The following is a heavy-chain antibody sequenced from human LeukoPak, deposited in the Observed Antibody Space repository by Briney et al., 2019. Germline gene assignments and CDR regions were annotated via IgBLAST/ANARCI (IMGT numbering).Heavy chain of an antibody. CDR2: ISSSSSYI. CDR3: ARDLSIVGATRAFDI. J-gene: IGHJ3*02. CDR1: GFTFSSYS. V-gene: IGHV3-21*01. Sequence: PGGSLRLSCAASGFTFSSYSMNWVRQAPGKGLEWVSSISSSSSYIYYADSVKGRFTISRDNAKNSLYLQMNSLRAEDTAVYYCARDLSIVGATRAFDIWGQGTMVTVSS. D-gene: IGHD1-26*01.